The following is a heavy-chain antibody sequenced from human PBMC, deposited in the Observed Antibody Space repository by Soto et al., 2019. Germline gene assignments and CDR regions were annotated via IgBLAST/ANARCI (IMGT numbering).Heavy chain of an antibody. CDR2: IYHSGST. CDR1: GGSISSGGYS. V-gene: IGHV4-30-2*01. CDR3: ARDAHYYDSSGYFPTYDAFDI. J-gene: IGHJ3*02. D-gene: IGHD3-22*01. Sequence: QLQLQESGSGLVKPSQTLSLTCAVSGGSISSGGYSWSWIRQPPGKGLGWIGYIYHSGSTYYNPSLKSRVTISVDRSKNQFSLKLSSVTAADTAVYYCARDAHYYDSSGYFPTYDAFDIWGQGTMVTVSS.